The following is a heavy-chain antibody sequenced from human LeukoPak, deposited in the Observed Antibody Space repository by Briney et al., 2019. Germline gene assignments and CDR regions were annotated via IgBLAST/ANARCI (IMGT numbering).Heavy chain of an antibody. J-gene: IGHJ4*02. Sequence: GGSLRLSCAASGFTFSSYGMHWVRQAPGKGLEWVAVISYDGSNKYCADSVKGRFTISRDNSKYTLYLQMNSLRAEDTAVYYCAKGLLWFGELSPLDYWAQGTLVTVS. D-gene: IGHD3-10*01. V-gene: IGHV3-30*18. CDR1: GFTFSSYG. CDR2: ISYDGSNK. CDR3: AKGLLWFGELSPLDY.